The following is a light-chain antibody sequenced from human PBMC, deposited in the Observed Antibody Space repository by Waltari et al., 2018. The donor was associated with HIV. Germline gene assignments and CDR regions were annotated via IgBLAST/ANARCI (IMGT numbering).Light chain of an antibody. Sequence: QSALTQPRSVSGSPGQSVTISCTGTSSDVGAYNYVSWYQQHPGKAPKLMIYDVNKRPPGVPDRFSGSKSGNTASLTISGLQAEDGADYYCCSYAGSYTYVFGTGTKVTVL. CDR3: CSYAGSYTYV. CDR2: DVN. J-gene: IGLJ1*01. CDR1: SSDVGAYNY. V-gene: IGLV2-11*01.